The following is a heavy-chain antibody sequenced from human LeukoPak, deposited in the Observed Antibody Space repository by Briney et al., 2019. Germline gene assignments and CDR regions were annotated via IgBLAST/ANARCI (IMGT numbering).Heavy chain of an antibody. CDR3: ANYPTGYHYYFDY. CDR1: GFTFSSYG. V-gene: IGHV3-30*18. Sequence: GRSLRLSCAASGFTFSSYGTHWVRQAPGKGLEWVAVISYDGSNKYYADSVKGRFTISRDNSKNTLYLQMNSLRAEDTAVYYCANYPTGYHYYFDYWGQGTLVTVSS. D-gene: IGHD3-9*01. CDR2: ISYDGSNK. J-gene: IGHJ4*02.